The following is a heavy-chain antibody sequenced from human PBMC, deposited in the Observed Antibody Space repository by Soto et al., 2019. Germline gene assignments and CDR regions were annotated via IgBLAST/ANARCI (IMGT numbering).Heavy chain of an antibody. CDR1: GFPFSNAW. Sequence: GGSLRLSCAASGFPFSNAWMSWVRQAPGKGLEWVGRIKSKTDGGTTDYAEPVKGRFTLSRDDSKNTLYLQMNSLKTEETAVYYCTTGLYYDFWSVDVWGKGTTVTVAS. D-gene: IGHD3-3*01. V-gene: IGHV3-15*01. J-gene: IGHJ6*04. CDR3: TTGLYYDFWSVDV. CDR2: IKSKTDGGTT.